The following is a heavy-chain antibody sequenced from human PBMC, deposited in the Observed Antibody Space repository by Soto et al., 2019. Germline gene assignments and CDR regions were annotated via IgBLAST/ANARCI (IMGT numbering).Heavy chain of an antibody. J-gene: IGHJ5*02. CDR2: IIPIFGTA. V-gene: IGHV1-69*13. CDR1: GGTFSSYA. Sequence: GGSVKVSFKAYGGTFSSYAMSLVRQAPGQGLEWMGGIIPIFGTANYAQKFQGRVTITADESTSTAYMELSSLRSEDTAVYYCATYSSSWYSSNWFDPWGQGTLVTVSS. CDR3: ATYSSSWYSSNWFDP. D-gene: IGHD6-13*01.